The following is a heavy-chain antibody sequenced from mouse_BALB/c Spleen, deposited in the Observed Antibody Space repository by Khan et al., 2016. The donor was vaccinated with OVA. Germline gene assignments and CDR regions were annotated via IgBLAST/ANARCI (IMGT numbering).Heavy chain of an antibody. CDR3: ANPRKVRLMAWFAY. Sequence: LQQSGAELVRPGASVKISCKAFGYTFTNHHINWVKQRPGQGLDWIGYINPYNDYTNYNQKFKGKATLTVDKYSSTAYMELSSLTSADSAVFYCANPRKVRLMAWFAYWGQGTLVTVSA. D-gene: IGHD2-3*01. V-gene: IGHV1S45*01. J-gene: IGHJ3*01. CDR2: INPYNDYT. CDR1: GYTFTNHH.